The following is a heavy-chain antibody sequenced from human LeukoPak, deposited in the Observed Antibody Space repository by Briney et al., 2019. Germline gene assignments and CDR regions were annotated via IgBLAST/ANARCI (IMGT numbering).Heavy chain of an antibody. CDR1: GGSISSSSYY. CDR2: IYYSGST. CDR3: ARVVYGDDAGYYMDV. D-gene: IGHD4-17*01. J-gene: IGHJ6*03. Sequence: RSSETLSLTCTVSGGSISSSSYYWGWIRQPPGKGLEWIGSIYYSGSTYYNPSLKSRVTISVDTSKNQFFLKLNSVTAADTAVYYCARVVYGDDAGYYMDVWGKGTTVTISS. V-gene: IGHV4-39*07.